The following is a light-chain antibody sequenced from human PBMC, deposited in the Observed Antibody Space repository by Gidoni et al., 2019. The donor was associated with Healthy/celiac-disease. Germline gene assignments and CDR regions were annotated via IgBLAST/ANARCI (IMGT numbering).Light chain of an antibody. CDR1: QSVSSY. Sequence: EIVLTQSPATLSWSPGERATLSCRASQSVSSYLAWYQQKPGQAPRLLIYDASNRATGIPARFSGSGSGTDFTLTISSLEPEDFAVYYCQQRRTFGPGTKVDIK. J-gene: IGKJ3*01. CDR3: QQRRT. V-gene: IGKV3-11*01. CDR2: DAS.